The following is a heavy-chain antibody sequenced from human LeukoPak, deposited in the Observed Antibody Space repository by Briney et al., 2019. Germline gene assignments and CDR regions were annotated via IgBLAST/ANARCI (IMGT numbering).Heavy chain of an antibody. CDR1: GDSVSSNSAA. J-gene: IGHJ3*02. D-gene: IGHD6-13*01. CDR3: ARDKTRIAAAGGDAFDI. CDR2: TYYRSKWYS. V-gene: IGHV6-1*01. Sequence: SQTLSLTCAISGDSVSSNSAAWNWIRQSPSRGLEWLGRTYYRSKWYSDYAVSVKSRITINPDTSKNQFSLQLSSVTPEDTAVYYCARDKTRIAAAGGDAFDIWGQGTMVTVSS.